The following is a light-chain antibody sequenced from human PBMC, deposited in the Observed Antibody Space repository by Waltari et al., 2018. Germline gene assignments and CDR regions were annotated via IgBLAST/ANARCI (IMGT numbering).Light chain of an antibody. CDR2: VNSDGSH. CDR1: SGHSSYA. Sequence: QLMLTQSPSASASLGASVKLTCTLSSGHSSYAIAWHQQQPEKGQRYLMQVNSDGSHRKGDGIPDRFSGSSSGAERYLTISSLQSEDEADYYCQTGGFGIWVFGGGTKLTVL. J-gene: IGLJ3*02. CDR3: QTGGFGIWV. V-gene: IGLV4-69*01.